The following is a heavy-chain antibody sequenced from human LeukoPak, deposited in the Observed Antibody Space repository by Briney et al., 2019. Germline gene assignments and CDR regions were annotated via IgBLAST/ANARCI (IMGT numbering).Heavy chain of an antibody. CDR2: ISSSSSTI. CDR1: GFTFSSYS. Sequence: GGSLRLSCAASGFTFSSYSMNWVRQAPGKGLEWVSYISSSSSTIYHADSVKGRFTISRDNAKNSLYLQMNSLRAEDTAVYYCARDNSGVYAIPGGRYYYYMDVWGKGTTVTVSS. J-gene: IGHJ6*03. CDR3: ARDNSGVYAIPGGRYYYYMDV. V-gene: IGHV3-48*01. D-gene: IGHD2-8*01.